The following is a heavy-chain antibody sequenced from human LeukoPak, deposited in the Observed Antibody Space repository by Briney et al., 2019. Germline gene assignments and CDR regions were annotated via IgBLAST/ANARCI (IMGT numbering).Heavy chain of an antibody. Sequence: SETLSLTCTVSGDSISSSTYYWGWIRQPPGKGLEWIGYIYYSGSTYYNPSLKSRVTISVDTSKNQFSLKLSSVTAADTAVYYCARSPRGGQQLVRSGYFDYWGQGTLVTVSS. CDR1: GDSISSSTYY. CDR3: ARSPRGGQQLVRSGYFDY. J-gene: IGHJ4*02. CDR2: IYYSGST. V-gene: IGHV4-31*03. D-gene: IGHD6-13*01.